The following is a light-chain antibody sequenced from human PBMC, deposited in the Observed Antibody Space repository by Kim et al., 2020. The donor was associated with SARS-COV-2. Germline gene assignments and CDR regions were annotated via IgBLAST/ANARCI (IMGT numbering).Light chain of an antibody. J-gene: IGKJ1*01. Sequence: ESLGDRVTITCRASQGIRSDLGWYQQKPGRAPTRLIYGASTLESGVPSRFSGSGSGTEFTLTISSLQPEDFATYYCLQHHAYPRTFGQGTKVDIK. CDR1: QGIRSD. CDR3: LQHHAYPRT. CDR2: GAS. V-gene: IGKV1-17*01.